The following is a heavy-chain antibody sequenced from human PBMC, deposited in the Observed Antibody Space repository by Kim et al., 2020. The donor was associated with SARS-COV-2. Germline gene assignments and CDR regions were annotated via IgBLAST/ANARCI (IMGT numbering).Heavy chain of an antibody. D-gene: IGHD3-3*01. V-gene: IGHV4-34*01. CDR3: ARAPRQYYDFWSKGAFDI. J-gene: IGHJ3*02. CDR2: INHSGST. CDR1: GGSFSGYY. Sequence: SETLSLTCAVYGGSFSGYYWSWIRQPPGKGLEWIGEINHSGSTNYNPSLKSRVTISVDTSKNQFSLKLSSVTAADTAVYYCARAPRQYYDFWSKGAFDIWGQGTMVTVSS.